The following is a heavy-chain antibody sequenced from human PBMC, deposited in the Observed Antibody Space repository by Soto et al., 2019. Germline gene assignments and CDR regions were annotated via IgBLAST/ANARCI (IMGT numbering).Heavy chain of an antibody. CDR2: ITLYNGNT. CDR3: LRSYSSHYYYGMDV. Sequence: SVKVSCKASGYTFTYCSLHWLQQAPGQGLERMRWITLYNGNTNYAKKFQGRVTITRDMSLRTAYIELSSLRSEDSAVYYCLRSYSSHYYYGMDVWGQGTMVTVSS. D-gene: IGHD6-6*01. CDR1: GYTFTYCS. J-gene: IGHJ6*02. V-gene: IGHV1-45*02.